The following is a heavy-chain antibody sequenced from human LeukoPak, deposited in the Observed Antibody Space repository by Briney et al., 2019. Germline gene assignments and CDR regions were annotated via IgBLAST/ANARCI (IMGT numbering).Heavy chain of an antibody. J-gene: IGHJ6*02. Sequence: PSETLSLTCAVYGGSFSGYYWSWIRQPPGKGLEWIGEINHSGSTNYNPSLKSRVTISVDTSKNQFSVKLSSVTAADTAVYYCASLGYSNYNYYGMDVWGQGTTVTVSS. V-gene: IGHV4-34*01. D-gene: IGHD4-11*01. CDR2: INHSGST. CDR3: ASLGYSNYNYYGMDV. CDR1: GGSFSGYY.